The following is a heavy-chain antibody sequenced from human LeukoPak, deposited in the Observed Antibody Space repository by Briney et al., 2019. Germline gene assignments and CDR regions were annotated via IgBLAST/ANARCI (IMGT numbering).Heavy chain of an antibody. J-gene: IGHJ4*02. Sequence: GGSLRLSCAASGFTFSSYAMSWVRQAPGKGLERVSAISGSGGSTYYADSVKGRFTISRDNSKNTLYLQMNSLRAEDTAVYYCAKHSSGWWYFDYWGQGTLVTVSS. CDR2: ISGSGGST. CDR3: AKHSSGWWYFDY. D-gene: IGHD6-19*01. V-gene: IGHV3-23*01. CDR1: GFTFSSYA.